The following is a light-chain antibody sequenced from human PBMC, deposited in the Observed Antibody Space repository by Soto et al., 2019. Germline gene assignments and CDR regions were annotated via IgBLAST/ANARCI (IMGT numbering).Light chain of an antibody. J-gene: IGLJ2*01. CDR1: SSDVGGYNY. V-gene: IGLV2-8*01. Sequence: QPVLTQPPSASGSPGQSVTISCTGTSSDVGGYNYVSWYQQHPGKAPKLMIYEVSQRPSGVPDRFSGSKSGNTASLTVSGLQAEDEADYYCSSYAGSNTHVVFGGGTKLTVL. CDR3: SSYAGSNTHVV. CDR2: EVS.